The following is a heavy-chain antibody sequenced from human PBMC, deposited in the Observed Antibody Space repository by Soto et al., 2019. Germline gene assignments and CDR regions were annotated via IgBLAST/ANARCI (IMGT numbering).Heavy chain of an antibody. CDR3: ARDLGSPASY. CDR1: GFTVSGSH. V-gene: IGHV3-53*01. D-gene: IGHD1-26*01. Sequence: GGSLRLSCAASGFTVSGSHMTWVRQAPGEGLDWVSVMFSGGSTYYADSVKGRFTISRDNSKNTVYLQLNSLRAEDTAVYFCARDLGSPASYWGRGTLVTVSS. CDR2: MFSGGST. J-gene: IGHJ4*02.